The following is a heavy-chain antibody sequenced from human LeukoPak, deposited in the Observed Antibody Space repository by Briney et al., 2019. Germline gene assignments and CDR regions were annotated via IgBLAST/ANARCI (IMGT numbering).Heavy chain of an antibody. J-gene: IGHJ3*02. CDR2: IYYSGST. V-gene: IGHV4-39*07. CDR1: GVSISSSSYY. CDR3: ARDCSGGSCYGAFDI. D-gene: IGHD2-15*01. Sequence: PSETLSLTCTVSGVSISSSSYYWGWIRQPPGKGLEWIGSIYYSGSTYYNPSLKSRITISVDTSENRFSLKLSSVTATDTAVYYCARDCSGGSCYGAFDIWGQGTMVTVSS.